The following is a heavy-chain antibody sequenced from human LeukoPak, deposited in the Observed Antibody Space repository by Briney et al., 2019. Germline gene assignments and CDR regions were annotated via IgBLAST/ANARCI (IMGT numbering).Heavy chain of an antibody. J-gene: IGHJ5*02. CDR1: GFTFSNYA. Sequence: GGSLRLPCLASGFTFSNYAMHWVRQAPGKGLEYVSGISSNGGSTYYADSVKGRFTISRDNSKKTLYLQMSSLRGEDTAVYYCVKDARASGYDFLNWFDPWGQGTLVTVSS. D-gene: IGHD5-12*01. V-gene: IGHV3-64D*06. CDR2: ISSNGGST. CDR3: VKDARASGYDFLNWFDP.